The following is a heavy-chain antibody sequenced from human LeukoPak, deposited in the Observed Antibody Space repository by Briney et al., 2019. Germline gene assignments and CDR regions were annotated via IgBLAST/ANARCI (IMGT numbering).Heavy chain of an antibody. V-gene: IGHV3-48*01. Sequence: PGGSLRLSCAASGFTFHSYEMNWVRQAPGKGLEWVSYISSSSSTIYYADSVKGRFTISRDDAKNSLYLQMNSLRAEDTAVYYCARDSGSYSDYWGQGTLVTVSS. CDR2: ISSSSSTI. J-gene: IGHJ4*02. D-gene: IGHD1-26*01. CDR3: ARDSGSYSDY. CDR1: GFTFHSYE.